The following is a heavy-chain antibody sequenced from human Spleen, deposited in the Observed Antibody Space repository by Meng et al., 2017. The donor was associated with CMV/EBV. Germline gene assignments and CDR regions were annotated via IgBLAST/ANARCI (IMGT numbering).Heavy chain of an antibody. CDR1: GGTFSSYS. CDR3: ARTTTTSRGYFDL. J-gene: IGHJ2*01. V-gene: IGHV1-69*02. D-gene: IGHD3-10*01. CDR2: IIPILGIT. Sequence: CKASGGTFSSYSISWVRQAPGQGLEWLGRIIPILGITNSAQKFQGSVTITADKFTSTAFMELSSLTSEDTAVYYCARTTTTSRGYFDLWGRGTLVTVSS.